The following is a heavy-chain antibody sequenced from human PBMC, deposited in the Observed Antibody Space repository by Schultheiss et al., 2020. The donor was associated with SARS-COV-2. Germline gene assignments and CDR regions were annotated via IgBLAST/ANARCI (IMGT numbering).Heavy chain of an antibody. J-gene: IGHJ4*02. CDR1: GFTFSSYE. D-gene: IGHD3-10*01. CDR2: ISSSGSTI. V-gene: IGHV3-48*03. CDR3: ARDSGSYVDY. Sequence: GGSLRLSCAASGFTFSSYEMNWVRQAPGKGLEWVSYISSSGSTIYYADSVKGRFTISRDNAKNSLYLQMNSLRVEDTAVYYCARDSGSYVDYWGQGTLVTVSS.